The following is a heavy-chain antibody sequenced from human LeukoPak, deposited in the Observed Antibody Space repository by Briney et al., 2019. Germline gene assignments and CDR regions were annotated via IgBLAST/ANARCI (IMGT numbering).Heavy chain of an antibody. CDR2: IIPIFGTA. D-gene: IGHD2-2*01. CDR1: GSTFSSYA. Sequence: ASVKVSCKASGSTFSSYAISWVRQAPGQGLEWMGGIIPIFGTANYAQKFQGRVTITADESTSTAYMELSSLRSEDTAVYYCARGDIAVVPALMDSPLDYWGQGTLVTVSS. V-gene: IGHV1-69*13. CDR3: ARGDIAVVPALMDSPLDY. J-gene: IGHJ4*02.